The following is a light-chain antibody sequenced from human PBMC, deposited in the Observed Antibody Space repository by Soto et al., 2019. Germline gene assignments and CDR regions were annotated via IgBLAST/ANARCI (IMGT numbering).Light chain of an antibody. CDR1: SSDVGGYNY. J-gene: IGLJ1*01. V-gene: IGLV2-14*01. Sequence: QSALTQPASVSGSPGQSITISRTGTSSDVGGYNYVSWYQQHPGKAPKFMIYDVSNRPSGVSNRFSGSKSGNTASLTISGLQAADEADYYCCSYTTSNTRQIVFGTGTKVTVL. CDR2: DVS. CDR3: CSYTTSNTRQIV.